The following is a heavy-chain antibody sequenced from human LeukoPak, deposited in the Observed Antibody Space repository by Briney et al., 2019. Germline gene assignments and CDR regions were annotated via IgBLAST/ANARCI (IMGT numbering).Heavy chain of an antibody. CDR2: ISSSSSTI. J-gene: IGHJ4*02. CDR1: GFTFSSYS. V-gene: IGHV3-48*02. D-gene: IGHD2-21*01. Sequence: PGGSLRLSCAASGFTFSSYSMNWVRQAPGKGLEWVSYISSSSSTIYYADSVKGRFTISRDNAKNSLYLQMNSLRDEDTAVYYCARAPPTCGGDCYSAFDYWGQETLVTVSS. CDR3: ARAPPTCGGDCYSAFDY.